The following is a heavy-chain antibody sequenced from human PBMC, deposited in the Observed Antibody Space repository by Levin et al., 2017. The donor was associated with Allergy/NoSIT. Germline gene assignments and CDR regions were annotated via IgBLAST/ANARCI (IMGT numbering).Heavy chain of an antibody. V-gene: IGHV4-59*01. CDR2: MFYTGTT. Sequence: SETLSLTCSVSDDSISSFYWSWLRQPPGKDLEWIAYMFYTGTTNYNPSLKSRVTMSVDTSKSQFSLKLSSVTAADTAVYYCARVVPERQFDPWGQGTLVIVSS. CDR1: DDSISSFY. J-gene: IGHJ5*02. CDR3: ARVVPERQFDP.